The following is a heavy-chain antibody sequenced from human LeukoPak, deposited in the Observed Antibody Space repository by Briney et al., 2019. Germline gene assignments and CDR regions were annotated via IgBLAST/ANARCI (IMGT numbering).Heavy chain of an antibody. J-gene: IGHJ4*02. CDR3: ARDNNDYGDHEVFDY. Sequence: GSSVKVSCKASGGTFSSYAISWVRQAPGQGLEWMGGIIPIFGTANYAQKFQGRVTITADESTSTAYMELSSLRSEDTAVYYCARDNNDYGDHEVFDYWGQGTLVTVSS. V-gene: IGHV1-69*01. CDR2: IIPIFGTA. D-gene: IGHD4-17*01. CDR1: GGTFSSYA.